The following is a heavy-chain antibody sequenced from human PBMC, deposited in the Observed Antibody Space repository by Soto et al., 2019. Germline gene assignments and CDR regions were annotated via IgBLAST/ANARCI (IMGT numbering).Heavy chain of an antibody. J-gene: IGHJ5*02. CDR1: GFPFSNYV. Sequence: PGGSLSLSCAASGFPFSNYVMHWVRQAPGKGLEWVAVIWYDGSNKYYADSVKGRFTISRDNSKNTLYLQMNSLRAEDTAVYYCAREVVTIFGVVIPFTFFDPWGQGTLVTVSS. D-gene: IGHD3-3*01. CDR2: IWYDGSNK. V-gene: IGHV3-33*01. CDR3: AREVVTIFGVVIPFTFFDP.